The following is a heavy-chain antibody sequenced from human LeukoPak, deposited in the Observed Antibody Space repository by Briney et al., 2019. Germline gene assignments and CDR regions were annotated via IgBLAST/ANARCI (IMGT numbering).Heavy chain of an antibody. CDR1: GGSFSGYY. D-gene: IGHD3-22*01. J-gene: IGHJ4*02. CDR3: AIDRPLTKYYYDSSGYYQAGTSRDNY. Sequence: SETLSLTCAVYGGSFSGYYWSWIRQPPGKGLEWIGEINHSGSTNYNPSLKSRVTISVDTSKNQFSLKLSSVAAADTAVYYCAIDRPLTKYYYDSSGYYQAGTSRDNYWGQGTLVTVSS. CDR2: INHSGST. V-gene: IGHV4-34*01.